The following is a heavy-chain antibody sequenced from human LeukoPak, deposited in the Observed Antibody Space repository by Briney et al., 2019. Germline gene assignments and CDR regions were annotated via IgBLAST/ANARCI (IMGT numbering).Heavy chain of an antibody. CDR3: ARDKANKAGRSSIAVAVPFDY. CDR1: GYTFTSYA. D-gene: IGHD6-19*01. V-gene: IGHV7-4-1*02. CDR2: INTNTGNP. J-gene: IGHJ4*02. Sequence: EASVKVSCKASGYTFTSYAMNWVRQAPGQGLEWMGWINTNTGNPTYAQGFTGRFVFSLDTSVSTAYLQISSLKAEDTAVYYCARDKANKAGRSSIAVAVPFDYWGQGTLVTVSS.